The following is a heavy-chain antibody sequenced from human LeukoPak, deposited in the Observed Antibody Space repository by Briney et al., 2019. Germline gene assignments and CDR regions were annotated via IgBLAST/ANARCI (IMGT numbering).Heavy chain of an antibody. V-gene: IGHV4-4*07. Sequence: SETLSLTCTVSGDSISPYYWNWLRQPAGKALEWIGRIYTSESTIHNPSLKSRVTMSLDTSKNQLSLVLSSVTAADTAVYYCARGGPGYSYGLYFVSWGQGTLVTVSS. CDR1: GDSISPYY. CDR3: ARGGPGYSYGLYFVS. CDR2: IYTSEST. J-gene: IGHJ4*02. D-gene: IGHD5-18*01.